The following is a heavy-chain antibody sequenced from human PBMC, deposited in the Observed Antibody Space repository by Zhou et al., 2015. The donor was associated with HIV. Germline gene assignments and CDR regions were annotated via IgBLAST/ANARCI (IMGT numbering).Heavy chain of an antibody. CDR3: ARDVWSSPNVRGYSYGQFDY. D-gene: IGHD5-18*01. CDR2: VSWNSGTK. J-gene: IGHJ4*02. Sequence: EVQLVESGGGLVQPGRSLRLSCAVSGFTFDDYAMHWVRQPPGKGLEWVSSVSWNSGTKGYADSVKGRFTISRDNAKTSLYLQMNSLRAEDTAVYYCARDVWSSPNVRGYSYGQFDYWGQGTLVTVSS. V-gene: IGHV3-9*01. CDR1: GFTFDDYA.